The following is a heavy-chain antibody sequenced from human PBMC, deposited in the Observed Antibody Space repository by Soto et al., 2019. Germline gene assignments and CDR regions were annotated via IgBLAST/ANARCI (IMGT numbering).Heavy chain of an antibody. CDR1: GYTFTSYY. CDR3: AIDLRYCSSTSCYYYFDY. V-gene: IGHV1-46*03. Sequence: ASVKVSCKASGYTFTSYYMHWVRQAPGQGLEWMGIINPSVGSTSYAQKFQGRVTMTRDTSTSTVYMELSSLRSEDTAVYYCAIDLRYCSSTSCYYYFDYWGQGTLVTVSS. D-gene: IGHD2-2*01. CDR2: INPSVGST. J-gene: IGHJ4*02.